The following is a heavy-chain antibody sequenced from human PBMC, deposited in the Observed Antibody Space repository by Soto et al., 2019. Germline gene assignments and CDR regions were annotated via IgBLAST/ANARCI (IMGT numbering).Heavy chain of an antibody. J-gene: IGHJ4*02. CDR2: IYNDGSS. D-gene: IGHD2-15*01. V-gene: IGHV3-66*01. CDR1: GFTVSINY. CDR3: ARAIRCSGGSCYQDY. Sequence: EVQLVESGGGLVQPGGSLRLSCAASGFTVSINYMTWVRQAPGKGLRWVSVIYNDGSSYYADSVKGRFTFSRDNSKNTLYLQMNSLRAEDTAVYYCARAIRCSGGSCYQDYWGQGTLVTVSS.